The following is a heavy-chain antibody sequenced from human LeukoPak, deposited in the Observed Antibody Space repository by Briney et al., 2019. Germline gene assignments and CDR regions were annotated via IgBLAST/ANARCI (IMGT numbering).Heavy chain of an antibody. CDR2: IKQDGSDI. Sequence: SGGSLGLSCAASGFTFSNYWMSWVRQAPGKGLEWVANIKQDGSDIYYVDSVKGRFTISRDNAKNSLYLQMNSLRAEDTAVYYCTRSGTYVFDFWGQGTLVTVSS. D-gene: IGHD1-26*01. CDR3: TRSGTYVFDF. V-gene: IGHV3-7*01. CDR1: GFTFSNYW. J-gene: IGHJ4*02.